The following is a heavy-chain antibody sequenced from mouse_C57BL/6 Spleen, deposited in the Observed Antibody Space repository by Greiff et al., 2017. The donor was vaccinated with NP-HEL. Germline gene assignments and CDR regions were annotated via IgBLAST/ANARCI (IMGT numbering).Heavy chain of an antibody. D-gene: IGHD1-1*01. CDR3: ARPLYYYGSSSFAY. Sequence: VQLKESGGGLVKPGGSLKLSCAASGFTFSDYGMHWVRQAPEKGLEWVAYISSGSSTIYYADTVKGRFTISRDNAKNTLFLQMTSLRSEDTAMYYCARPLYYYGSSSFAYWGQGTLVTVSA. CDR1: GFTFSDYG. CDR2: ISSGSSTI. V-gene: IGHV5-17*01. J-gene: IGHJ3*01.